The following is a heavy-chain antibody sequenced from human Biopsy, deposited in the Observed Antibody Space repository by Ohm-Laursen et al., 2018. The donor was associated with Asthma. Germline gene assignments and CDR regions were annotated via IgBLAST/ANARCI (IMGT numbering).Heavy chain of an antibody. V-gene: IGHV1-3*04. Sequence: ESSVKVSCKASGYNFISSAIHWVRQAPGQRLEWMGWVNTGNGDTKYSQKFQGRVTITRDTSASTAYMELRSLRSEDTATYYCARTYYDFLTGQVKDVFGVWGQGTMVTVSS. CDR2: VNTGNGDT. J-gene: IGHJ3*01. D-gene: IGHD3-9*01. CDR1: GYNFISSA. CDR3: ARTYYDFLTGQVKDVFGV.